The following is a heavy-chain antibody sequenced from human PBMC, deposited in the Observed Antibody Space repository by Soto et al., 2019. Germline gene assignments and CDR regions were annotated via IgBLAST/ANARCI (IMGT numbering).Heavy chain of an antibody. J-gene: IGHJ5*02. CDR3: ARNQDFPNWFDP. Sequence: PSETLSLTCTVSGGSISSGGYYWSWIRQHPGKGLEWIGYIYYSGSTYYNPSLKSRVTISVDTSKNQFSLKLSSVTAADTAVYYCARNQDFPNWFDPWCQGTLVTVSS. D-gene: IGHD3-3*01. CDR1: GGSISSGGYY. V-gene: IGHV4-31*03. CDR2: IYYSGST.